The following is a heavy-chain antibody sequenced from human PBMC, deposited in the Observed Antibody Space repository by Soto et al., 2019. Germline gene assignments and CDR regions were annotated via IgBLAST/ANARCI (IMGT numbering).Heavy chain of an antibody. CDR2: IYPGNSDT. D-gene: IGHD5-12*01. J-gene: IGHJ4*02. Sequence: GESLKISCKASGYSFSTYWIAWVRQRPGKGLDWMGIIYPGNSDTRYSPSFQGQVTISVDNSIDTAYLEWTTLRASDSAMYYCARHSLATQPGDYWGQGTRVTVYS. V-gene: IGHV5-51*01. CDR1: GYSFSTYW. CDR3: ARHSLATQPGDY.